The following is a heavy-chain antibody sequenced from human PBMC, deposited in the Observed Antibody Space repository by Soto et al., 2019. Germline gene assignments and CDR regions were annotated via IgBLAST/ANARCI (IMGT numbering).Heavy chain of an antibody. CDR3: ARHGGTPDLYFDY. D-gene: IGHD3-16*01. V-gene: IGHV3-20*04. J-gene: IGHJ4*02. Sequence: SGGSLRLSCAAFGFTFDDYGMSWVRQAPGKGLEWVSGINWNGGSIGYADSVKGRFTISRDNAKNCLYLQISSLRAEDTALYYCARHGGTPDLYFDYWGQGTPVTVSS. CDR2: INWNGGSI. CDR1: GFTFDDYG.